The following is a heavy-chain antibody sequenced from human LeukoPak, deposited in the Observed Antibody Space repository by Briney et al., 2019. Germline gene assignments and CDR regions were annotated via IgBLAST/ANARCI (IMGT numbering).Heavy chain of an antibody. Sequence: SQTLSLTCAISGDSVSGNSATWNWIRPSPSRGLEWLGRTYYRSKWYNDYAVSVKSRITINPDTSKNQFSLQLNSVTPEDTAVYYCAAKASYIDYWGRGTLVTVSS. CDR3: AAKASYIDY. CDR1: GDSVSGNSAT. D-gene: IGHD2-15*01. J-gene: IGHJ4*02. V-gene: IGHV6-1*01. CDR2: TYYRSKWYN.